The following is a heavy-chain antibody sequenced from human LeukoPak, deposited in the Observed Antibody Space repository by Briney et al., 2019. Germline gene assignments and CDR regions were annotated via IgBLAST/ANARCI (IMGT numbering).Heavy chain of an antibody. J-gene: IGHJ4*02. CDR3: ARERVGATTPEALDY. CDR1: GFTFSSYA. Sequence: GRSLRLSCAASGFTFSSYAMHWVRQAPGKGLEWVAVISYDGSNKYYADSVKGRFTISRDNSKNTLYLQMNSLRAEDTAVYYCARERVGATTPEALDYWGQGTLVTVSS. V-gene: IGHV3-30-3*01. CDR2: ISYDGSNK. D-gene: IGHD1-26*01.